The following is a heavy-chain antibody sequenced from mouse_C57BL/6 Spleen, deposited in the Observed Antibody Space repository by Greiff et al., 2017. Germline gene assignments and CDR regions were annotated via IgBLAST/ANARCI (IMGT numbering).Heavy chain of an antibody. D-gene: IGHD1-1*01. V-gene: IGHV4-1*01. J-gene: IGHJ1*03. CDR2: INPDSSTI. CDR1: GVDFSRYW. CDR3: ARPDYGSSDWYFDV. Sequence: AGGGVDFSRYWMSWVRRAPGKGLEWIGEINPDSSTINYAPSLKDKFIISRDNAKNTLYLQMSKVRSEDTALYYCARPDYGSSDWYFDVWGTGTTVTVSS.